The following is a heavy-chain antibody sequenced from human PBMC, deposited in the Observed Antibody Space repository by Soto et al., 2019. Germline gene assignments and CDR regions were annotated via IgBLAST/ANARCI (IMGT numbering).Heavy chain of an antibody. V-gene: IGHV3-48*03. CDR2: ISSSGSTI. D-gene: IGHD3-10*01. CDR1: GFTFSSYE. CDR3: AGFGREGVYFDY. J-gene: IGHJ4*02. Sequence: GGSLRLSCAASGFTFSSYEMNWVRQAPGKGLEWVSYISSSGSTIYYADSVKGRFTISRDNAKNSLYLQMNSLRAEDTAVYYCAGFGREGVYFDYWGQGTLVTVSS.